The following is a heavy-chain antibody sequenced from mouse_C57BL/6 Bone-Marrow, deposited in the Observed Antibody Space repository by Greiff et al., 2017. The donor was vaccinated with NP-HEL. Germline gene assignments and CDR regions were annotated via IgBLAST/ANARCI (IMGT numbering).Heavy chain of an antibody. Sequence: EVQGVESGEGLVKPGGSLKLSCAASGFTFSSYAMSWVRQTPEKRLEWVAYISSGGDYIYYADTVKGRFTISRDNARNTLYLQMSSLKSEDTAMYYCTRDGYYVRFAYWGQGTLVTVSA. CDR3: TRDGYYVRFAY. D-gene: IGHD2-3*01. CDR1: GFTFSSYA. CDR2: ISSGGDYI. J-gene: IGHJ3*01. V-gene: IGHV5-9-1*02.